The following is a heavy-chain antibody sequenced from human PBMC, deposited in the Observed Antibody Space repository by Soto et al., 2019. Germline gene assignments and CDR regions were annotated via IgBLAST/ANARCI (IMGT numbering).Heavy chain of an antibody. CDR3: ARHRKGGASGTFDY. Sequence: SETLSLTCTVSGGSISSYYWSWIRQPPGKGLEWIGNIYYSGSTNYNPSLKSRVTISVDTSKNQFSLKLSSVTAADTAVYYCARHRKGGASGTFDYWGQGTLVTVSS. J-gene: IGHJ4*02. V-gene: IGHV4-59*08. D-gene: IGHD1-1*01. CDR1: GGSISSYY. CDR2: IYYSGST.